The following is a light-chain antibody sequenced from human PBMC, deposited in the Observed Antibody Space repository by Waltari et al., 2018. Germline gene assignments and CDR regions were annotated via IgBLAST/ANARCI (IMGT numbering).Light chain of an antibody. CDR2: YFS. Sequence: VSWYEQPPGKATKLMLYYFSKRPSGVPDRFSGSKSGNAASLTISGLQAEDEADYYCCSYAGSYVFGTGTKVTVL. V-gene: IGLV2-11*01. CDR3: CSYAGSYV. J-gene: IGLJ1*01.